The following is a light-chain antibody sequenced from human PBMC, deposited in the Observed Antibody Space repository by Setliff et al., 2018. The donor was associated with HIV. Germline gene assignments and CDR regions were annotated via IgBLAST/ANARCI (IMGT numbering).Light chain of an antibody. J-gene: IGLJ1*01. V-gene: IGLV2-14*02. CDR2: EVS. CDR1: SNDVGRYNL. CDR3: SSGTSSSTPYV. Sequence: QSALTQPASVSGSPGQAITISCTGTSNDVGRYNLVSWYQQYPGKAPKVIIYEVSSRPSGVPDRFSGSKSGNTASLTISGLQAEDEADYYCSSGTSSSTPYVFGTGTKVTVL.